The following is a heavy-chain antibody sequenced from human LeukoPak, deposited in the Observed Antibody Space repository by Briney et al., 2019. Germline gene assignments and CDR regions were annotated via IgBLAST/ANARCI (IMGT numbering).Heavy chain of an antibody. CDR1: GFTFSSYG. V-gene: IGHV3-30*02. D-gene: IGHD2-2*01. J-gene: IGHJ4*02. CDR3: AKMGNIVIVPAAQEDY. Sequence: GGSLRLSCAASGFTFSSYGMHWVRQAPGKGLERVAFIRYDGSNKYYADSVKGRFTISRDNSKNTLYLQMNSLRAEDTAVYYCAKMGNIVIVPAAQEDYWGQGTLVTVSS. CDR2: IRYDGSNK.